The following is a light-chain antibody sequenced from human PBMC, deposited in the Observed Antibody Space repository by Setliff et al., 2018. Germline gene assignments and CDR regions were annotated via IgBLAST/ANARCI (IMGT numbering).Light chain of an antibody. CDR1: GTYNY. Sequence: QSVLTQPASVSGSPGQSITISCTGTGTYNYVSWYQQHPGKAPQLIIYDVTNRPSGVSNRFSASKSGNTASLTISGLRPEDDADYYCSSYTSNSTYVFGTGTKVTVL. J-gene: IGLJ1*01. CDR3: SSYTSNSTYV. V-gene: IGLV2-14*03. CDR2: DVT.